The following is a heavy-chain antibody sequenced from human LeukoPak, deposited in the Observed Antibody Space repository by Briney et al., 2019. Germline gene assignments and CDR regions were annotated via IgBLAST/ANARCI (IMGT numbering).Heavy chain of an antibody. CDR3: ATGDTYEYDY. D-gene: IGHD3-16*01. V-gene: IGHV3-48*04. CDR1: GFTFSSYS. J-gene: IGHJ4*02. CDR2: ISSSSSTI. Sequence: GGSLRLSCAASGFTFSSYSMNWVRQAPGKGLEWVSYISSSSSTIYYADSVKGRFTISRDNAKNTVYLQMNSLRAEDTAVYYCATGDTYEYDYWGQGTLVTVSS.